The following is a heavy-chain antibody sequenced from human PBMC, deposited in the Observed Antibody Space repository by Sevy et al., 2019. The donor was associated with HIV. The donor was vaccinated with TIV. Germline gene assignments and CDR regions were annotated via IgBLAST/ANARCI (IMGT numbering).Heavy chain of an antibody. V-gene: IGHV3-21*01. J-gene: IGHJ6*02. CDR3: ARIEGITGTFGYYYYGMDV. Sequence: GGSLRLSCAASGFTFSSYSMNWVRQAPGKGLELVSSISSSSSYIYYADSVKGRFTISRDNAKNSLYLQMNSLRAEDTAVYYCARIEGITGTFGYYYYGMDVWGQGTTVTVSS. CDR2: ISSSSSYI. D-gene: IGHD1-7*01. CDR1: GFTFSSYS.